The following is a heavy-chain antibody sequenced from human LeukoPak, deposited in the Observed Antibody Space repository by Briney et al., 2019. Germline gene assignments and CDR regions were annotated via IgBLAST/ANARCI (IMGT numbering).Heavy chain of an antibody. CDR1: GFTFSSYG. CDR2: IWYDGSNN. Sequence: GRSLRLSCAASGFTFSSYGMHWVRQAPGKWLEWVAVIWYDGSNNYYADSVKGRSTISRDNSKNTLYLQMNSLRAEDTAVYYCAREGWLQTTYYFDYWGQGTLVTVSS. D-gene: IGHD5-24*01. CDR3: AREGWLQTTYYFDY. J-gene: IGHJ4*02. V-gene: IGHV3-33*01.